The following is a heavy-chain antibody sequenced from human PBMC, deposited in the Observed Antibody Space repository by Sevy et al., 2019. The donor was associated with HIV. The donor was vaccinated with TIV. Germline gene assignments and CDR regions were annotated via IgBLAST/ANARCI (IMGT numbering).Heavy chain of an antibody. CDR2: ISYDGSNK. CDR1: GFTFSSYA. D-gene: IGHD1-1*01. CDR3: ARGEELEQTGYYFDY. V-gene: IGHV3-30-3*01. J-gene: IGHJ4*02. Sequence: GGSLRLSCAASGFTFSSYAMHWVRQAPGKGLEWVAVISYDGSNKYYADSVKGRFTISRDNSKNTLYLQMNSLRAGDTAVYYCARGEELEQTGYYFDYWGQGTLVTVSS.